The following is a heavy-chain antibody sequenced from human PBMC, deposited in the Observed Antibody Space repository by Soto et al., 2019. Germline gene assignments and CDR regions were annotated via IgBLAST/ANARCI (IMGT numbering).Heavy chain of an antibody. CDR3: ARPVSY. CDR2: LHSSGTA. V-gene: IGHV4-39*07. D-gene: IGHD2-8*01. Sequence: PSETLSLTCNVSGVSISSTCYNWGWVRQPHGKEREWIGTLHSSGTAVYNPSLKGRINISADPSKNQASLTVTSVTAAYRAVYYYARPVSYWGQGALVTVSS. CDR1: GVSISSTCYN. J-gene: IGHJ4*02.